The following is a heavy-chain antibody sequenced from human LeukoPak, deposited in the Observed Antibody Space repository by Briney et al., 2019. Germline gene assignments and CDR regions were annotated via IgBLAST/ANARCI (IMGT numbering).Heavy chain of an antibody. V-gene: IGHV3-21*01. J-gene: IGHJ4*02. CDR1: GFTFSSYS. D-gene: IGHD6-19*01. CDR2: ISSSSSYI. CDR3: ANERKAVAGTVFDY. Sequence: PGGSLRLSCAASGFTFSSYSMNWVRQAPGKGLEWVSSISSSSSYIYYADSVKGRFTISRDNAKNSLYLQMNSLRAEDTAVYYCANERKAVAGTVFDYWGQGTLVTVSS.